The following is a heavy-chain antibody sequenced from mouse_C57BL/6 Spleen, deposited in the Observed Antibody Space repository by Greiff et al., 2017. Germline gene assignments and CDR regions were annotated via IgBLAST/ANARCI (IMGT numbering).Heavy chain of an antibody. D-gene: IGHD2-5*01. J-gene: IGHJ3*01. V-gene: IGHV1-64*01. CDR3: AREDSNYLAWFAY. CDR2: IHPNSGST. CDR1: GYTFTSYW. Sequence: QVQLKQPGAELVKPGASVKLSCKASGYTFTSYWMHWVKQRPGQGLEWIGMIHPNSGSTNYNEKFKSKATLTVDKSSSTAYMQLSSLTSEDSAVYYCAREDSNYLAWFAYWGQGTLVTVSA.